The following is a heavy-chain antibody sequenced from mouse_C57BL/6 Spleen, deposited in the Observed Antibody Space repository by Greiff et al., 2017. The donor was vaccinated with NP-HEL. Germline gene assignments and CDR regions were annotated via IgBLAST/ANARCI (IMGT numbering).Heavy chain of an antibody. CDR2: IWTGGGT. D-gene: IGHD2-3*01. V-gene: IGHV2-9-1*01. Sequence: VQRVESGPGLVAPSQSLSITCTVSGFSLTSYAISWVRQPPGKCLEWLGVIWTGGGTNYNSALKSRLSISKDNSKSQVFLKMNSLQTDDTARYYCARTDYDGYYYAMDYWGQGTSVTVSS. CDR1: GFSLTSYA. CDR3: ARTDYDGYYYAMDY. J-gene: IGHJ4*01.